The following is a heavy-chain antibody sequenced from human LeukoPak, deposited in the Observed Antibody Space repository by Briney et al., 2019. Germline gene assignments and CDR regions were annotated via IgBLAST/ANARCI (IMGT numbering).Heavy chain of an antibody. V-gene: IGHV1-2*02. Sequence: ASVKVSCKASGYTFTGYYMHWVRQAPGQGLEWMGWINPNSGGTNYAQKFQGRVTMTRDTSISTAYMELSRLRSDDTAVYYCARAATYYDILTGPADPNFDYWGQGTLVTVSS. CDR3: ARAATYYDILTGPADPNFDY. CDR1: GYTFTGYY. CDR2: INPNSGGT. J-gene: IGHJ4*02. D-gene: IGHD3-9*01.